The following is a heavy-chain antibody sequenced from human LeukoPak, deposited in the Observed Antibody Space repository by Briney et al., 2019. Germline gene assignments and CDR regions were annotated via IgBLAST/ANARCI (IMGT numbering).Heavy chain of an antibody. CDR1: GGTFSSYA. J-gene: IGHJ4*02. V-gene: IGHV1-69*06. CDR2: IIPIFGTA. CDR3: AKGVSGGYGSPD. Sequence: SVKVSCKASGGTFSSYAISWVRQAPGQGLEWMGGIIPIFGTANYAQKFQGRVTITADKSTSTAYMELSSLRSEDTAVYYCAKGVSGGYGSPDWGQGTLVTVSP. D-gene: IGHD5-12*01.